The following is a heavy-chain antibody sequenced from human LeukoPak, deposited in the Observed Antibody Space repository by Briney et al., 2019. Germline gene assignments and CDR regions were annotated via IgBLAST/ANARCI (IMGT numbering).Heavy chain of an antibody. CDR1: GFTFSSYA. CDR2: ISNDGSNK. CDR3: APDLDFQYYDILTGYYDLFDY. D-gene: IGHD3-9*01. Sequence: GGSLRLSCAASGFTFSSYAVHWVRQAPGKGLEWVAVISNDGSNKYYADSVKGRFTISRDNSKNTLYLQMNSLRAEDTAVYYCAPDLDFQYYDILTGYYDLFDYWGQGTLVTVSS. J-gene: IGHJ4*02. V-gene: IGHV3-30-3*01.